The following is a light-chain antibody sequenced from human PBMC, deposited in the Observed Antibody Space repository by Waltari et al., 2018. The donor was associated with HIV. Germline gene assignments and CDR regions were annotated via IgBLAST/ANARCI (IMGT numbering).Light chain of an antibody. CDR3: SSYTSSSTVV. CDR1: SSDVGGHNY. V-gene: IGLV2-14*01. Sequence: YAITPHAYVSGTSGQPNTIYCIGTSSDVGGHNYVSWYQQHPGKAPNLMIDDVSNRPSGVSNRFSGSKSGNTASLTISGLQAEDEADYYCSSYTSSSTVVFGGGTKLTVL. J-gene: IGLJ2*01. CDR2: DVS.